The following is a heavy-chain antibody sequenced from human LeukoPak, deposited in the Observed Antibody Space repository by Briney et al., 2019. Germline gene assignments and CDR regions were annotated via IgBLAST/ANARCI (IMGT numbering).Heavy chain of an antibody. Sequence: GGSLRLSCAASGSTFSSYAMHWVRQAPGKGLEWVAVISYDGSNKYYADSVKGRFTISRDNSKNTLYLQMNSLRAEDTAVYYCARGPASDTAMVENWFDPWGQGTLVTVSS. CDR2: ISYDGSNK. CDR1: GSTFSSYA. D-gene: IGHD5-18*01. CDR3: ARGPASDTAMVENWFDP. J-gene: IGHJ5*02. V-gene: IGHV3-30-3*01.